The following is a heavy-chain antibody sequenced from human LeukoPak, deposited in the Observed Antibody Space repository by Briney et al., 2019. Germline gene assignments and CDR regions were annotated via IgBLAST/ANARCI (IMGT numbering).Heavy chain of an antibody. CDR3: ARRGDPADYYDGSGYYSEPYYFDS. J-gene: IGHJ4*02. D-gene: IGHD3-22*01. CDR2: INHSGST. V-gene: IGHV4-34*01. CDR1: GGSFSGYY. Sequence: SETLSLTCAVYGGSFSGYYWSWIRQPPGKGLEWIGEINHSGSTNYNPSLKSRVTISVDTSKNQFSLKLSSVTAADTAVYYCARRGDPADYYDGSGYYSEPYYFDSWGQGTQVTVSS.